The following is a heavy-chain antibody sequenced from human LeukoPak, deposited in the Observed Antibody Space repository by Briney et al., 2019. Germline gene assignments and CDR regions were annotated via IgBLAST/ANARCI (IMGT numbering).Heavy chain of an antibody. CDR2: ISSSGSTI. D-gene: IGHD1-7*01. CDR1: GFTFSSYE. V-gene: IGHV3-48*03. J-gene: IGHJ4*02. CDR3: ARDWNYHFDY. Sequence: QPGGSLRLSCAASGFTFSSYEMNWVRQAPGKGLEWVSYISSSGSTIYYADSVKGRFTISRDNAKNSLYLQMNSLRPEDTGVYYCARDWNYHFDYWGPGSLVTVPS.